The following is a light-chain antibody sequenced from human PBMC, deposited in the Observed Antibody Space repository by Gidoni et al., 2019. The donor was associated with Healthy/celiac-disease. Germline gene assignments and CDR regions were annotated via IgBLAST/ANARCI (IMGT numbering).Light chain of an antibody. CDR2: GAS. V-gene: IGKV3-15*01. CDR3: QQYNNWPPWT. CDR1: QSVGTK. J-gene: IGKJ1*01. Sequence: EIVMTQSPATLSVSPGESATLSCRASQSVGTKLAWYQQKPGQAPRPVIYGASTRATDIPARFSGSGSGTEFTLTISSLQSEDFAVYYCQQYNNWPPWTFXQXTKVEIK.